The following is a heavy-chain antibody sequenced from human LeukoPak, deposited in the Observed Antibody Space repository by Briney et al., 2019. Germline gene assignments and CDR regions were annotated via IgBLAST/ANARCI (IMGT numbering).Heavy chain of an antibody. V-gene: IGHV6-1*01. Sequence: SQTLSLTCANSGDSVSSNSAAWNWIRQSPSRGLEWLGRTYYRSKWYNDYAVSVKSRITINPDTSKNQFSLQLNSVTPEDTAVYYCARVKGEQWLDPGNWFDPWGQGTLVTVSS. J-gene: IGHJ5*02. CDR3: ARVKGEQWLDPGNWFDP. CDR1: GDSVSSNSAA. D-gene: IGHD6-19*01. CDR2: TYYRSKWYN.